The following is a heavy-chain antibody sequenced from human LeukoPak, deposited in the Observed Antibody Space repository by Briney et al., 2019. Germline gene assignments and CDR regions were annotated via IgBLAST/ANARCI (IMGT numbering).Heavy chain of an antibody. CDR3: ARDRGWRQIDY. D-gene: IGHD5-18*01. V-gene: IGHV3-11*06. Sequence: GGSLRLSCVASGLTFNDYYMSWIRQAPGKGLEWVSYISSSSSYTKYADSVKGRFTISGDNAKNSLFLQMNSLRADDTAVYYCARDRGWRQIDYWGQGTLVTVSS. CDR1: GLTFNDYY. CDR2: ISSSSSYT. J-gene: IGHJ4*02.